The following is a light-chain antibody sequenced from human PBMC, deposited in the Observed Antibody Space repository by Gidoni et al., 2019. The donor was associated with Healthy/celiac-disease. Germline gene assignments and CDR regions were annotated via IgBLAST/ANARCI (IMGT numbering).Light chain of an antibody. CDR2: EVS. CDR1: SSDVGGYNY. CDR3: SSYTSSSTLV. V-gene: IGLV2-14*01. Sequence: QSALPHPASVSGSPGQSITISCTGTSSDVGGYNYVSWYQQHPGKAPKLRIYEVSNRPSGVSKRFSGSKAGNTASLTISGLQAEDEADDYCSSYTSSSTLVFGTGTKVTVL. J-gene: IGLJ1*01.